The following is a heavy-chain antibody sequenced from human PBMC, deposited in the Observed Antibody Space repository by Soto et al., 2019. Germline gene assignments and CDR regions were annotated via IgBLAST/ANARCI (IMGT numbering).Heavy chain of an antibody. Sequence: GGSLRLSCAASGFTFSNYEMNWVRQAPGKGLEWVSYISGRGSTMTYADSVKGRFTISRDNAKNSLYLQMNSLRAEDTAVYYCARDDCTSPSCYNPFDYWGQGTLVTVSS. V-gene: IGHV3-48*03. D-gene: IGHD2-2*02. CDR3: ARDDCTSPSCYNPFDY. CDR1: GFTFSNYE. CDR2: ISGRGSTM. J-gene: IGHJ4*02.